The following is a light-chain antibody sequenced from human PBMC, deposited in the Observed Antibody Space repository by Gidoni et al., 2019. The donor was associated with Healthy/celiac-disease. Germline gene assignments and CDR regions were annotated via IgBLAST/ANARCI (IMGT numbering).Light chain of an antibody. CDR3: QQSYSTPRT. Sequence: DFQLTQSPSSLSASVGDRVTITCRASQSISSYLNWYQQKPGKAPKLLIYAASSLQSGVPSRFSGSGSGTDFTLTISSLQPEDFATYYCQQSYSTPRTFXKXTKVEIK. J-gene: IGKJ1*01. CDR2: AAS. V-gene: IGKV1-39*01. CDR1: QSISSY.